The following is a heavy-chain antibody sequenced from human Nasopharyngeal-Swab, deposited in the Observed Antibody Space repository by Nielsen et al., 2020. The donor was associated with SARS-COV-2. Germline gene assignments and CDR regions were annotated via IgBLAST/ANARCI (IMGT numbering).Heavy chain of an antibody. Sequence: SESLSLTCTVSGGSISSSSYYWGWIRQPPGKGLEWIGSIYYSGSTYYNPSLKSRVTISVDTSKNHFSLKLSSVTAADTAVYYCARVVVVPAAMTGEAYYYYGMDVWGQGTTVTVSS. CDR2: IYYSGST. V-gene: IGHV4-39*01. CDR1: GGSISSSSYY. J-gene: IGHJ6*02. CDR3: ARVVVVPAAMTGEAYYYYGMDV. D-gene: IGHD2-2*01.